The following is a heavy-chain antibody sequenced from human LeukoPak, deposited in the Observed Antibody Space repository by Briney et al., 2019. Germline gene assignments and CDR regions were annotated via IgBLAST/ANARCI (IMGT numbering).Heavy chain of an antibody. J-gene: IGHJ4*02. D-gene: IGHD3-9*01. CDR1: EFTFSTYS. V-gene: IGHV3-21*01. CDR2: ISGGSTYI. CDR3: ARDGLYYDILTGYCRTHFDY. Sequence: GGSLRLSCAASEFTFSTYSMNWVRQAPGKGLEWVSSISGGSTYIYYADSVKGRFTISRDNAKNSLYLQMNSLRAEDTAVYYCARDGLYYDILTGYCRTHFDYWGQGTLVTVSS.